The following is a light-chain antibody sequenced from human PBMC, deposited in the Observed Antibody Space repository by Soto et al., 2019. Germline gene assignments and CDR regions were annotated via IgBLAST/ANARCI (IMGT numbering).Light chain of an antibody. CDR1: QSISSY. CDR3: QQSYSTLF. J-gene: IGKJ4*01. Sequence: DIQMTQSPSSLSASVGDRVTITCRASQSISSYLNWYQQKPGKAPKLLIYAASSLQSGVPSRFSGSGSGTDFSLTISSLQPEDFATYYWQQSYSTLFFGGGTKVEIK. V-gene: IGKV1-39*01. CDR2: AAS.